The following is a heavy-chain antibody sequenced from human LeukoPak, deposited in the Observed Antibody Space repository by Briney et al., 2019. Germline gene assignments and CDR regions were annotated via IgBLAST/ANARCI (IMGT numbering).Heavy chain of an antibody. J-gene: IGHJ5*02. CDR3: ARGSGYDDNWFDP. Sequence: SETLSLTCTVSGGSISSSSYYWGWIRQPPGKGLEWIGEINHSGSSTYNPSLKSRVIISVDTSKNQFSLKLSSVTAADTAVYYCARGSGYDDNWFDPWGQGTLVTVSS. D-gene: IGHD5-12*01. CDR1: GGSISSSSYY. CDR2: INHSGSS. V-gene: IGHV4-39*01.